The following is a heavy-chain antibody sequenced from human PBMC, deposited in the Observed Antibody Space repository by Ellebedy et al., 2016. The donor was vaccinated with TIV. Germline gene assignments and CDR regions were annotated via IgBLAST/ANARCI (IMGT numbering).Heavy chain of an antibody. CDR2: ISGSDTTV. J-gene: IGHJ2*01. CDR3: ARDMAVAATYWYFDP. CDR1: GFTFSSYS. Sequence: PGGSLRLSCAASGFTFSSYSMNWVRQAQGTGLEWISYISGSDTTVYYSDSVKGRFTISRDNAKNSLSLQMNSLRDEDTAVYYCARDMAVAATYWYFDPWGRGTLVTVSS. V-gene: IGHV3-48*02. D-gene: IGHD6-19*01.